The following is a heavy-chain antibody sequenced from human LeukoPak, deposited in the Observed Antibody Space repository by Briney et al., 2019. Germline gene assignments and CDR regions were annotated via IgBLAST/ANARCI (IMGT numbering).Heavy chain of an antibody. D-gene: IGHD3-22*01. CDR2: IYHSGST. J-gene: IGHJ3*01. V-gene: IGHV4-38-2*02. Sequence: SETLSLTCDVSGYSISSGYYWGWIRQPPGKGLEWIGSIYHSGSTYYNPSLKSRVTISVDKSKNQFSLKLSSVTAADTAVYYCARDRDSSGYYLYPDAFDVWCQGTMVTVSS. CDR3: ARDRDSSGYYLYPDAFDV. CDR1: GYSISSGYY.